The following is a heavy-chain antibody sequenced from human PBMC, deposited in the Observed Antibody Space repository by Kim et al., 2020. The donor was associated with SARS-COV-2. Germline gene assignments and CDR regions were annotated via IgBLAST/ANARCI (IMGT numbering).Heavy chain of an antibody. CDR3: ARRRSGYPFHY. CDR2: IDYSENT. J-gene: IGHJ4*02. D-gene: IGHD6-25*01. CDR1: GGSISSRNYY. V-gene: IGHV4-39*01. Sequence: SETLSLTCTVSGGSISSRNYYWGWIRQTTGKGLEWIGSIDYSENTDYNPSVKSRVTISVDTSTNQFSLKLSSVTAADTAVYYCARRRSGYPFHYWGQGTLVTVSS.